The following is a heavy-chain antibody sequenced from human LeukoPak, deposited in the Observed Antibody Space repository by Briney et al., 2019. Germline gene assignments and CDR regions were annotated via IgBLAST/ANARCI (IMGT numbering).Heavy chain of an antibody. Sequence: GGSLRLSCAASGFTFSSYGMHWVRQAPGKGLEWVAVISYDGSNKYYADSVKGRFTISRDNSKNTLYLQMNGLRAEDTAVYYCAKDLLPFVITFGLNWGQGTLVTVSS. CDR3: AKDLLPFVITFGLN. CDR1: GFTFSSYG. D-gene: IGHD3-16*01. J-gene: IGHJ4*02. CDR2: ISYDGSNK. V-gene: IGHV3-30*18.